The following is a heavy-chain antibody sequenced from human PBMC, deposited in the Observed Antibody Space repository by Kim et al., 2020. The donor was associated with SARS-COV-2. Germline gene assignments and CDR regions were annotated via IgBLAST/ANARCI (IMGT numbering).Heavy chain of an antibody. D-gene: IGHD3-3*01. CDR1: GYTFTSYA. J-gene: IGHJ6*02. CDR3: ARDFRTYYDFWSGYEYYYYYYGMDV. V-gene: IGHV1-3*01. CDR2: INAGNGNT. Sequence: ASVKVSCKASGYTFTSYAMHWVRQAPGQRLEWMGWINAGNGNTKYSQKFQGRVTITRDTSASTAYKELSSLRSEDTAVYYCARDFRTYYDFWSGYEYYYYYYGMDVWGQGTTVTVSS.